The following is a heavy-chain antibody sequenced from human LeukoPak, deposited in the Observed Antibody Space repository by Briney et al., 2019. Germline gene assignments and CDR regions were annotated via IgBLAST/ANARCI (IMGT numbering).Heavy chain of an antibody. D-gene: IGHD3-3*01. CDR2: ISGSGGST. Sequence: GGSLRLSCAASGFTFSSYAMSWVRQAPGKGLEWVSAISGSGGSTYYADSVKGRFTIFRDNSKNTLYLQMNSLRAEDTAVYYCAKRGDFWSGNPHYFDYWGQGTLVTVSS. J-gene: IGHJ4*02. CDR3: AKRGDFWSGNPHYFDY. CDR1: GFTFSSYA. V-gene: IGHV3-23*01.